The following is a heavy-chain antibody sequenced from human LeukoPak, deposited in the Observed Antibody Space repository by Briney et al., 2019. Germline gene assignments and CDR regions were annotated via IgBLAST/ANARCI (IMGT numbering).Heavy chain of an antibody. J-gene: IGHJ5*02. CDR1: GYTFTSYD. CDR3: ARSVCSGGSCYDEGWFDP. V-gene: IGHV1-8*01. Sequence: GASVKVSCKASGYTFTSYDINWVRQATAQGLEWMGWMNPNSGNTGYAQKFQGRVTITRNTSTSTAYMELSSLRSEDTAVYYCARSVCSGGSCYDEGWFDPWGQGTLVTVSS. CDR2: MNPNSGNT. D-gene: IGHD2-15*01.